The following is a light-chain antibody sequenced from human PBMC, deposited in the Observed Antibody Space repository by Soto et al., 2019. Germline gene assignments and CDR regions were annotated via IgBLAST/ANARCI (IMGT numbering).Light chain of an antibody. V-gene: IGLV2-14*01. CDR2: EVS. Sequence: QSALTQPASASGSPGQSITISCTGTSSDVGGYNYVSWYQQHLGKATKLMIYEVSNRPSGVSNRFSGSKSGNTASLTISGLQAEDDADYYCSSYTSSSTYVFGTGTKLTVL. CDR1: SSDVGGYNY. CDR3: SSYTSSSTYV. J-gene: IGLJ1*01.